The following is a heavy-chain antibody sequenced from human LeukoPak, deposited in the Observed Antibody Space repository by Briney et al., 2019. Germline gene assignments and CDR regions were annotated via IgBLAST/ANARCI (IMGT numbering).Heavy chain of an antibody. J-gene: IGHJ4*02. Sequence: GGSLRLSCAGSGFTFRRYAMSWVRQAPGKGVEWVSGITGSGANTYYTDSVRGRFTISRDNSKITLFLQMNSLRAEDTAVYYCAKAFAQWELLSYFDYWGQGALVTVSS. CDR3: AKAFAQWELLSYFDY. CDR1: GFTFRRYA. V-gene: IGHV3-23*01. CDR2: ITGSGANT. D-gene: IGHD3-10*01.